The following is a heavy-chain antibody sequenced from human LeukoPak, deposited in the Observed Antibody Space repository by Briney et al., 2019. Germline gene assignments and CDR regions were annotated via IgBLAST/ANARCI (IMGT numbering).Heavy chain of an antibody. D-gene: IGHD1-7*01. CDR2: IKQDGSEK. CDR3: ARDDDWNYEDY. J-gene: IGHJ4*02. Sequence: GGSLRLSCAASGFTFSNYWMSWVRQAPGKGLEWVANIKQDGSEKYYVDSVKGRFTISRDNAKNSLYLQMNSLRAEDTAVYYCARDDDWNYEDYWGQGTLVSVSS. CDR1: GFTFSNYW. V-gene: IGHV3-7*01.